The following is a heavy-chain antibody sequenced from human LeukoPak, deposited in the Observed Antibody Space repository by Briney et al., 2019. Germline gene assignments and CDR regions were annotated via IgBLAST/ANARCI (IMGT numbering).Heavy chain of an antibody. CDR3: ARSRYGDYDY. J-gene: IGHJ4*02. CDR2: IYYSGST. Sequence: SETLSLTCTVSGGSISSSSYYWGWIRQPPGKGLEWIGSIYYSGSTNYNPSLESRVTISVDKSKNQFSLKLSSVTAADTAVYYCARSRYGDYDYWGPGTLVTVSS. CDR1: GGSISSSSYY. D-gene: IGHD4-17*01. V-gene: IGHV4-39*07.